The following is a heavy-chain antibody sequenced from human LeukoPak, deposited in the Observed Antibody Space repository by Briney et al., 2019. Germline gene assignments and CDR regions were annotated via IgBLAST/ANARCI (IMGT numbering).Heavy chain of an antibody. J-gene: IGHJ4*02. CDR3: ARDPRRYCTNGVCYHFDY. D-gene: IGHD2-8*01. Sequence: PGGSLRLSCAASGFTFSSYSMNWVRQAPGKGLEWVSSISSSSSYIYYADSVKGRFTISRDNAKNSLYLQMNSLRAEDTAVYYCARDPRRYCTNGVCYHFDYWGQGTLVTVSS. V-gene: IGHV3-21*01. CDR1: GFTFSSYS. CDR2: ISSSSSYI.